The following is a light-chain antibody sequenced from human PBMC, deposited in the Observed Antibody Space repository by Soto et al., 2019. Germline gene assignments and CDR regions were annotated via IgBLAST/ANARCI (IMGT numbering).Light chain of an antibody. CDR2: AAS. Sequence: PSTLSASVECRVTITFRDSQTISSWLAWYQQKPGKAPKLLIFAASSLQSGVPSRFSGSGSGTEFTLTISTLQPDDFATYYFQQYDTYPLTFGGGTTGDIK. CDR1: QTISSW. V-gene: IGKV1-5*01. J-gene: IGKJ4*01. CDR3: QQYDTYPLT.